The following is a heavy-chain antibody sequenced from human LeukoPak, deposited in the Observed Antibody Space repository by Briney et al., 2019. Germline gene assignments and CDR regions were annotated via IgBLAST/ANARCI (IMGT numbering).Heavy chain of an antibody. J-gene: IGHJ6*02. Sequence: PSETLSLTCTVSGGSISSYYWSWIRQPPGKGLEWIGYIYCSGSTNYNPSLKSRVTISVDTSKNQLSLKLSSVTAADMAVYYCARMGDSSGWYAEDYYYYGMDVWGQGTMVTVSS. CDR2: IYCSGST. CDR3: ARMGDSSGWYAEDYYYYGMDV. CDR1: GGSISSYY. D-gene: IGHD6-19*01. V-gene: IGHV4-59*01.